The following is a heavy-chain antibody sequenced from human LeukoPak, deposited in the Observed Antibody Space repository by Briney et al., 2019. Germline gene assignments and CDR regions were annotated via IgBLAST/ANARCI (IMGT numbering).Heavy chain of an antibody. Sequence: SETLSLTCTVSGGSISSYYWSWIRQLPGKGLEWIGYIYYSGSTNYNPSLKSRVTISVDTSKNQFSLKLSSVTAADTAVYYCARDGISSSSSSPAFYYYYGMDVWGQGTTVTVSS. D-gene: IGHD6-6*01. CDR1: GGSISSYY. CDR3: ARDGISSSSSSPAFYYYYGMDV. CDR2: IYYSGST. V-gene: IGHV4-59*01. J-gene: IGHJ6*02.